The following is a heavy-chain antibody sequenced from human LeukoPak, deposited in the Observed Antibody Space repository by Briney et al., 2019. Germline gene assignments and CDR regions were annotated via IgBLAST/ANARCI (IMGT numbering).Heavy chain of an antibody. V-gene: IGHV1-18*01. D-gene: IGHD3-10*01. Sequence: GASVKVSCKASGYTFTSYGISWVRQAPGQGLEWMAWINVYNGDTYYAQKFQGRVTMTTDTSTSTAYMELRSLRAGDTAVYYCARDGGYGSGSYYNVGVDYWGQGTLVTVSS. CDR1: GYTFTSYG. CDR2: INVYNGDT. CDR3: ARDGGYGSGSYYNVGVDY. J-gene: IGHJ4*02.